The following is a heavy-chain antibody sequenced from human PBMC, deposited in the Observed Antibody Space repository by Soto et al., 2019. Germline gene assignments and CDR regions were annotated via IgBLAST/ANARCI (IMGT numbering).Heavy chain of an antibody. D-gene: IGHD4-4*01. CDR2: VFHTGST. Sequence: QMQLQESGPGLVKPSGTLSLTCAVSGGSISNTNWWSWVRQPPGKGLEWIGEVFHTGSTNYNPSLKSRVTMSVDKSKNQFSLNLTSVTAADTAVYFCARVNSYINDAYYSYGMDVWGQGTKVTVSS. CDR3: ARVNSYINDAYYSYGMDV. J-gene: IGHJ6*02. V-gene: IGHV4-4*02. CDR1: GGSISNTNW.